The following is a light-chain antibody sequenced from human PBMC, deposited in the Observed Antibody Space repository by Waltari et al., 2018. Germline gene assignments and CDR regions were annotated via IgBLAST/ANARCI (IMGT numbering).Light chain of an antibody. CDR2: QNR. J-gene: IGLJ2*01. CDR3: QAWDISTDVV. CDR1: KLGDKY. Sequence: SYEVTQSPSVSVSPGQTANITCSGDKLGDKYACWYQKKPGQSPVMVIYQNRKRPSGIPERFSGSNSGNTATLTISGTQAMDEADYYCQAWDISTDVVFGGGTKLTVL. V-gene: IGLV3-1*01.